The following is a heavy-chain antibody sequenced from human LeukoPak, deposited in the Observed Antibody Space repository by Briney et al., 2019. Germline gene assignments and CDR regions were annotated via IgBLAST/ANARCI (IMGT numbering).Heavy chain of an antibody. CDR1: GGSISSGSYY. CDR2: IYTSGST. D-gene: IGHD6-13*01. CDR3: ARVVRRTVFGIAAAGVDNFDY. J-gene: IGHJ4*02. V-gene: IGHV4-61*02. Sequence: SETLSLTCTVSGGSISSGSYYWSWIRQPAGKGLEWIGRIYTSGSTNYNPSLKSRVTMSVDTSKNQFSLKLSSVTAADTAVYYCARVVRRTVFGIAAAGVDNFDYWGQGTLVTVSS.